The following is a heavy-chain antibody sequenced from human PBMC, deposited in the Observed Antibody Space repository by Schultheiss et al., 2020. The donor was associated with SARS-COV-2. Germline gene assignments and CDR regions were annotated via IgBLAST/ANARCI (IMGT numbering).Heavy chain of an antibody. J-gene: IGHJ4*02. CDR2: IYYSGST. Sequence: SETLSLTCTVSGGSISSYYWSWIRQPAGKGLEWIGSIYYSGSTNYNPSLKSRVTISVDTSKNQFSLKLSSVTAADTAVYYCARVYCSSTSCYYYFDYWGQGTLVTVSS. V-gene: IGHV4-59*01. CDR1: GGSISSYY. CDR3: ARVYCSSTSCYYYFDY. D-gene: IGHD2-2*01.